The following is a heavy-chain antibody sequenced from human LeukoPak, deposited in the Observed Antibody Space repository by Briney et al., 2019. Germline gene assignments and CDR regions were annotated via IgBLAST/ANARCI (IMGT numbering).Heavy chain of an antibody. D-gene: IGHD1-26*01. J-gene: IGHJ4*02. CDR1: GFTFSSYV. V-gene: IGHV3-23*01. CDR3: AGRRVGIYFFDY. CDR2: VSSNSGNT. Sequence: PGGSLRLSCAASGFTFSSYVMTWVRQAPGKGLEWVSGVSSNSGNTYYADSVKGRFTVSRDNSKNTLYLQMNSLRPEDTAVYYCAGRRVGIYFFDYWGQGTLVTVSS.